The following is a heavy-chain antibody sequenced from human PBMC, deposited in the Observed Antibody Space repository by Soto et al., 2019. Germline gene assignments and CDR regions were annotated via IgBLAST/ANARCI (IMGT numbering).Heavy chain of an antibody. D-gene: IGHD6-13*01. V-gene: IGHV3-30-3*01. CDR2: ISYDGSNK. J-gene: IGHJ4*02. Sequence: QVQLVESGGGVVQPGRSLRLSCAASGFTFSSYAMHWVRQAPGKGLEWVAVISYDGSNKYYADSVKGRFTISRDNSKNTLYLQMNSLRAEDTAVYYCARATGYSSSWYVYWGQGTLFTVSS. CDR1: GFTFSSYA. CDR3: ARATGYSSSWYVY.